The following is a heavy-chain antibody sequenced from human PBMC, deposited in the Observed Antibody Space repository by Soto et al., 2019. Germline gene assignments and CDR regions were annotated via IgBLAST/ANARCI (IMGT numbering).Heavy chain of an antibody. CDR1: GFTFSSYA. Sequence: GESLKISCAASGFTFSSYAMSWVRQAPGKGLEWVSAISGSGGSTYYADSVKGRFTISRDNSKNTLYLQMNSLRAEDTAVYYCAKDGGSVERYDFWSGYPDYWGQGTLVTVSS. V-gene: IGHV3-23*01. CDR3: AKDGGSVERYDFWSGYPDY. J-gene: IGHJ4*02. CDR2: ISGSGGST. D-gene: IGHD3-3*01.